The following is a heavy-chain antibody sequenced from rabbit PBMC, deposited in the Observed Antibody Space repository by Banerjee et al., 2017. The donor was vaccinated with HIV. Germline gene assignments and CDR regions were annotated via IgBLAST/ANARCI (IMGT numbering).Heavy chain of an antibody. J-gene: IGHJ4*01. CDR1: GIDFSSYG. D-gene: IGHD2-1*01. Sequence: QEQLGESGGGLVTLGGSLKLSCKASGIDFSSYGISWVRQAPGKGLDWIAYIYPDYDSTDSASWAKGRFTISLDNAHNTVFLQMTILTAADTATFFCARVGIHSMPMGGGRYLDLWGQGTLVTVS. V-gene: IGHV1S47*01. CDR2: IYPDYDST. CDR3: ARVGIHSMPMGGGRYLDL.